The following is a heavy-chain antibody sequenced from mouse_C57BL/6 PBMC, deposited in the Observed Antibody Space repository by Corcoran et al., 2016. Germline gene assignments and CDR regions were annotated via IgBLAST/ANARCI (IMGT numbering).Heavy chain of an antibody. CDR1: GYSFTSYY. V-gene: IGHV1-66*01. CDR3: ARGAYYYGSSDDYAMDY. Sequence: QVQLQQSGPELVKPGASVKISCKASGYSFTSYYIHWVKQRPGQGLEWIGWIYPGSGNTKYNEKFKGKATLTADTSSSTAYMQLSSLTSEDYAVYYCARGAYYYGSSDDYAMDYWGQGTSVTVSS. D-gene: IGHD1-1*01. CDR2: IYPGSGNT. J-gene: IGHJ4*01.